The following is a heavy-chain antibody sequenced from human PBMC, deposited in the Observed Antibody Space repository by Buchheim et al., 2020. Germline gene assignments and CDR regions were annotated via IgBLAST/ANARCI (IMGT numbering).Heavy chain of an antibody. CDR1: GYTFSSYG. V-gene: IGHV1-18*01. J-gene: IGHJ6*02. D-gene: IGHD3-9*01. CDR2: ISAHNGMT. CDR3: ARDFYDILTGPSYGMDV. Sequence: VQLVQSGGEVRKPGASVKVSCRTAGYTFSSYGVTWVRQAPGRGLEWLGWISAHNGMTLYAQKVQGRVTMTTETSTTTGFLELRSLTSDDTGVYYCARDFYDILTGPSYGMDVWGQGT.